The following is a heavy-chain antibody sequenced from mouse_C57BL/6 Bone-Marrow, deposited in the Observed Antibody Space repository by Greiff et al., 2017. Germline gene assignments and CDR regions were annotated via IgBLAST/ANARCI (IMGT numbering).Heavy chain of an antibody. CDR3: AREGWADGPFAY. Sequence: QVQLQQPGAELVKPGASVKLSCKASGYTFTSYWMHWVKQRPGQGLEWIGRIHPNSGSTNYNEKFKSKATLTVDKASSTAYMQLSSLTSEDSAVYYWAREGWADGPFAYWGQGTLVTVSA. V-gene: IGHV1-64*01. CDR1: GYTFTSYW. D-gene: IGHD1-1*02. J-gene: IGHJ3*01. CDR2: IHPNSGST.